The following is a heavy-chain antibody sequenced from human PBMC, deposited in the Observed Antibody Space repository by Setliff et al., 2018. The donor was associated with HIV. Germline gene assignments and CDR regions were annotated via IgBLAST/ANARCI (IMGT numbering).Heavy chain of an antibody. D-gene: IGHD3-3*01. CDR3: AGHFSIFGVTIISNDAFDI. CDR2: VYYSGTT. Sequence: NPSETLSLTCTVSGGSISSSSYYWGWVRQPPGKGLEWIGSVYYSGTTYYNPSLTSRVTISVDTSKNQFSLKLTSVTAADTALYYCAGHFSIFGVTIISNDAFDIWGRGTMVTVSS. CDR1: GGSISSSSYY. J-gene: IGHJ3*02. V-gene: IGHV4-39*01.